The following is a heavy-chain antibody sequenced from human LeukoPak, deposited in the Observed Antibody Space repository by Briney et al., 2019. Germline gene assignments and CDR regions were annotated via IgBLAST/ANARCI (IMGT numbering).Heavy chain of an antibody. Sequence: SETLSLTCAVYGGSFSGYYWNWIRQSPGKGLEWIGEIKHSGSTNYKPSLKSRVTISVDTSKNQFSLRLSSVTAADTAVYYCARGRRDTAQLFYYYGMDVWGQGTTVTVSS. CDR3: ARGRRDTAQLFYYYGMDV. CDR2: IKHSGST. D-gene: IGHD5-18*01. CDR1: GGSFSGYY. J-gene: IGHJ6*02. V-gene: IGHV4-34*01.